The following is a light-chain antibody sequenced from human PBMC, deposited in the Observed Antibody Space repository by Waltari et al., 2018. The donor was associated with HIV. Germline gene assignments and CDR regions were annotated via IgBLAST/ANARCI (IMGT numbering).Light chain of an antibody. CDR2: DVN. CDR3: CSYAGSPTFVI. CDR1: SSDIGSYNL. V-gene: IGLV2-23*02. J-gene: IGLJ2*01. Sequence: QPALTQPASASGSLGQSIPISCNGTSSDIGSYNLVSWYQQYPGKAPKVIIYDVNKWPSGVSHRFSGFKAANTASLTISGLQAEDEADYYCCSYAGSPTFVIFGGGTKVTVL.